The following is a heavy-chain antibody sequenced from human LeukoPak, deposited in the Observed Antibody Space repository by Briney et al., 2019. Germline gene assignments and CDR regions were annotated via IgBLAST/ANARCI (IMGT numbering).Heavy chain of an antibody. V-gene: IGHV3-23*01. CDR2: ISGSGGST. CDR3: AKDLGSGWYRASYYFDY. J-gene: IGHJ4*02. CDR1: GFTFSSYG. Sequence: PGGSLRLSCAASGFTFSSYGMSWVRQAAGKGLEWVSAISGSGGSTYYADSVKGRFTISRDNSKNTLYLQMNSLRAEDTAVYYCAKDLGSGWYRASYYFDYWGQGTLVTVSS. D-gene: IGHD6-19*01.